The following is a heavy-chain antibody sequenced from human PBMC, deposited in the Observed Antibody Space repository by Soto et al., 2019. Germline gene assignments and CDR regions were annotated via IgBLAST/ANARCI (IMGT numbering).Heavy chain of an antibody. D-gene: IGHD3-10*01. V-gene: IGHV1-2*04. CDR1: GYTFTGYY. CDR2: INPNSGGT. CDR3: ARAQGDYYGSADYYYMDV. J-gene: IGHJ6*03. Sequence: ASVKVSCKASGYTFTGYYMHWVRQAPGQGLEWMGWINPNSGGTNYAQKFQGWVTMTRDTSISTAYMELSRLRSDDTAVYYCARAQGDYYGSADYYYMDVWGKGTTVTSP.